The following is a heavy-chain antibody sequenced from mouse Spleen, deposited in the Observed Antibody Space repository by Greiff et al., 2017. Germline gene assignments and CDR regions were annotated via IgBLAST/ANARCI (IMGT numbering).Heavy chain of an antibody. D-gene: IGHD4-1*01. J-gene: IGHJ3*01. CDR2: INPSTGGT. CDR3: ARGRDWDAY. CDR1: GYSFTGYY. Sequence: VQLQQSGPELVKPGASVKISCKASGYSFTGYYMNWVKQSPEKSLEWIGEINPSTGGTTYNQKFKAKATLTVDKSSSTAYMQLKSLTSEDSAVYYCARGRDWDAYWGQGTLVTVSA. V-gene: IGHV1-42*01.